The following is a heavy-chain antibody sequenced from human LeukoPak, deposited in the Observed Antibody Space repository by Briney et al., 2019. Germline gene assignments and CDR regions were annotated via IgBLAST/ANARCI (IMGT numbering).Heavy chain of an antibody. D-gene: IGHD3-22*01. Sequence: GGSLRLSCAASGFTFSSYGMHWVRQAPGKGLEWVAVISYDGSNKYYADSVKGRFTISRDNSKNTLYLQMNSLRAEDTAVYYCAKYDSSGYLPDYWGQGTLVTVSS. J-gene: IGHJ4*02. V-gene: IGHV3-30*18. CDR3: AKYDSSGYLPDY. CDR1: GFTFSSYG. CDR2: ISYDGSNK.